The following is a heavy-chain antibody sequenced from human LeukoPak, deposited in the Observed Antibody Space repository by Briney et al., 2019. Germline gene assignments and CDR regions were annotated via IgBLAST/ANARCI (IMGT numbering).Heavy chain of an antibody. CDR2: INPNRGGT. Sequence: ASVKVSCKASGYTFTGYYMHWVRQAPGQGLEWMGWINPNRGGTNYAQKFQGRVTMTRDTSISTAYMELSRLRSDDTAVYYCAREYYDSSGYHDAFDIWGQGTMVTVSS. CDR3: AREYYDSSGYHDAFDI. CDR1: GYTFTGYY. D-gene: IGHD3-22*01. V-gene: IGHV1-2*02. J-gene: IGHJ3*02.